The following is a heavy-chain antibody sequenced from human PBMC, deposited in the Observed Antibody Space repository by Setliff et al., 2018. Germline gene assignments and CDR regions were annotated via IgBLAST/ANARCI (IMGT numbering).Heavy chain of an antibody. D-gene: IGHD3-3*01. CDR2: IYTSWST. Sequence: ETLSLTCGASGGTFSDYFWTWIRQSPGKGLEWIGHIYTSWSTIYSPSLKSRLTISLDTSKNQFSLNLSSVTAADTAVYYCARMSGFLYMDVWGKGTTVTAP. V-gene: IGHV4-4*08. CDR3: ARMSGFLYMDV. CDR1: GGTFSDYF. J-gene: IGHJ6*03.